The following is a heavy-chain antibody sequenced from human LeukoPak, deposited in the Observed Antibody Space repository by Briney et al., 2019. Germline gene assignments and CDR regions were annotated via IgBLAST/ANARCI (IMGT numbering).Heavy chain of an antibody. V-gene: IGHV1-69*04. Sequence: GASVKVSCKASGGTFSSYAISWVRQAPGQGLEWMGRIIPILGIANYAQKFQGRVTITADKSTSTAYMELSSLRSEDTAVYYCASTNIVVVPAEAVAGDYYGMDVWGQGTTVTVSS. CDR1: GGTFSSYA. CDR2: IIPILGIA. CDR3: ASTNIVVVPAEAVAGDYYGMDV. J-gene: IGHJ6*02. D-gene: IGHD2-2*01.